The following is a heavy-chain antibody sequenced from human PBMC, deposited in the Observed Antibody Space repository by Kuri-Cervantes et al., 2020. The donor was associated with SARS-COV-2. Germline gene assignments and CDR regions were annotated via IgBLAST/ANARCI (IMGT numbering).Heavy chain of an antibody. CDR3: VYGSGWYGGY. Sequence: AVTVSCKASGYTFTSYGISGVRQAPGQGLEWMGWISAYNGNTNYAQMLQGRVTMNTDTSTSTAHMELGGLRSDYTAGYYCVYGSGWYGGYWGQGTLVTVSS. V-gene: IGHV1-18*01. J-gene: IGHJ4*02. D-gene: IGHD6-19*01. CDR1: GYTFTSYG. CDR2: ISAYNGNT.